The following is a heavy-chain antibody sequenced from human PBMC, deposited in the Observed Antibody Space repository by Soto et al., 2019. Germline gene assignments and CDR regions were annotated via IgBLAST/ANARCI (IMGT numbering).Heavy chain of an antibody. CDR2: IYYSGST. Sequence: QVQLQESGPGLVKPSQTLSLTCTVSGGSISSGDYYWSWIRQPPGQGLEWIGYIYYSGSTYYNPFLKSRVTISGDTSKNQFSLKLSSVTAADTAVYYCDRIEMDKNGDYYFDYWGQGTMVVVSS. V-gene: IGHV4-30-4*01. CDR1: GGSISSGDYY. D-gene: IGHD7-27*01. J-gene: IGHJ4*02. CDR3: DRIEMDKNGDYYFDY.